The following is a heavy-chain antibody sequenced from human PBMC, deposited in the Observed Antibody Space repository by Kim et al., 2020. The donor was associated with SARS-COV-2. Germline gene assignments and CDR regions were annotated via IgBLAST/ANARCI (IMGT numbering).Heavy chain of an antibody. CDR3: ARGAKGQSQTGSYSLGY. CDR1: GYTFTGYY. Sequence: ASVKVSCKASGYTFTGYYMHWVRQAPGQGLEWMGWINPNSGDTNYAQKFQGWVTMTRDTSISTAYMELSRLKFDDTAVYYCARGAKGQSQTGSYSLGYWGQGTLVTVSS. CDR2: INPNSGDT. V-gene: IGHV1-2*04. J-gene: IGHJ4*02. D-gene: IGHD1-26*01.